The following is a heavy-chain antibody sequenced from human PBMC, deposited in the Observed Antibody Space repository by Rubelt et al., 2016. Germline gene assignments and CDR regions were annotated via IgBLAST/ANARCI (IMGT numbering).Heavy chain of an antibody. V-gene: IGHV4-34*01. Sequence: QVQLQQWGAGLLKPSETLSLTCAVYGGSFSGYYWSWIRQPPGKGLEWIGEINHSGSTNYNPSLKSRGTISVDTSKNQFSLKLSSGTAADTAVYYCARVTGGSSDYWGQGTLVTVSS. CDR3: ARVTGGSSDY. CDR2: INHSGST. CDR1: GGSFSGYY. J-gene: IGHJ4*02. D-gene: IGHD3-16*01.